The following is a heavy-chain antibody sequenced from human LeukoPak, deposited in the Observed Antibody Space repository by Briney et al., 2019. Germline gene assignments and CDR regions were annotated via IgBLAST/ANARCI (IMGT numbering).Heavy chain of an antibody. Sequence: GASVKVSCKASGYTFTSYDINWVRQATGQGLEWMGWMNPNSGNTGYAQKFQGRVTMTRNTSISTAYMELSSLRSEDTAVYYCARAHHEGDYAHAWFDPWGQGTLVTVSS. CDR3: ARAHHEGDYAHAWFDP. CDR1: GYTFTSYD. CDR2: MNPNSGNT. D-gene: IGHD4-17*01. J-gene: IGHJ5*02. V-gene: IGHV1-8*01.